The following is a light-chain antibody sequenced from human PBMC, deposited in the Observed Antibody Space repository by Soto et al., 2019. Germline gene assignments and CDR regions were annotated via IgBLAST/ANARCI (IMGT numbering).Light chain of an antibody. Sequence: DIVMIQSPLSLPVTPGEPASISCRSSLSLLYSNGYNYLDWYLQKPGQSPQLLIYLGSNRASGVPDRFSGSGSGTDFTLTVSRWEGEDVGVYYCMQALQTPLSYGQGTRLEIK. V-gene: IGKV2-28*01. J-gene: IGKJ5*01. CDR1: LSLLYSNGYNY. CDR2: LGS. CDR3: MQALQTPLS.